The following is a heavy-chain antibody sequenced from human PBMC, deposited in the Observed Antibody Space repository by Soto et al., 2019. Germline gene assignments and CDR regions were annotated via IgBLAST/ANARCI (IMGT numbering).Heavy chain of an antibody. CDR2: MSPSSGNT. J-gene: IGHJ4*02. Sequence: QVQLVQSGAEVEKPGASVKVSCQASGYNFNTYDINWVRQATGQGLEWMGWMSPSSGNTNYAQKFQGRVTMTRDTSVSIAYMELNSLTSDDTAVYYCARGITQGYDYWGQGTPVTVSS. CDR3: ARGITQGYDY. D-gene: IGHD1-20*01. V-gene: IGHV1-8*02. CDR1: GYNFNTYD.